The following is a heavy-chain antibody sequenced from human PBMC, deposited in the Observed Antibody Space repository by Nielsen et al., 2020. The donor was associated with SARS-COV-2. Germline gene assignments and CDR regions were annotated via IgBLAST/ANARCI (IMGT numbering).Heavy chain of an antibody. Sequence: GGSLRLSCAASGFNFRSYAIHWVRQAPGKGLEWVTVISFDGLYKQYIDSVKGRFTVSRDNSKNTVYLQMNSLRPEDTAVYYCAKDFWSSPNQVGPDYWGQGTLVTVSS. J-gene: IGHJ4*02. CDR3: AKDFWSSPNQVGPDY. V-gene: IGHV3-30*04. CDR2: ISFDGLYK. D-gene: IGHD3-3*01. CDR1: GFNFRSYA.